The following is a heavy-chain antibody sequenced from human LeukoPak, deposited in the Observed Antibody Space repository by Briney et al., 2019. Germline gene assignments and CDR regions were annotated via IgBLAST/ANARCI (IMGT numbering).Heavy chain of an antibody. J-gene: IGHJ4*02. D-gene: IGHD3-10*01. Sequence: GGSLRLSCAASGFTFSSYSMNWVRQAPGKGLEWVSSISSSSSYIYYADSVKGRFTISRDNAKNSLYLQMNSLRAEDTAVYYCARALTHYGSGSCIYWGQGTLVTVSS. CDR2: ISSSSSYI. CDR1: GFTFSSYS. CDR3: ARALTHYGSGSCIY. V-gene: IGHV3-21*01.